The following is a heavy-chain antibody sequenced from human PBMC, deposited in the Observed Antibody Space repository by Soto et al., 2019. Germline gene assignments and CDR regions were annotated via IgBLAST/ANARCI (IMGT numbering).Heavy chain of an antibody. CDR3: ARDRRDGYNFDY. CDR2: ISSGNSYI. Sequence: EVQLVESGGGLVKPGGSLRLSCAASGFTFSSYSMNWLRQAPGKGLEWVSSISSGNSYIYYADSVKGRFTISRDNAKNSLYLQMNSLRAEDTAVYYCARDRRDGYNFDYWGQGTLVTVSS. J-gene: IGHJ4*02. V-gene: IGHV3-21*01. D-gene: IGHD5-12*01. CDR1: GFTFSSYS.